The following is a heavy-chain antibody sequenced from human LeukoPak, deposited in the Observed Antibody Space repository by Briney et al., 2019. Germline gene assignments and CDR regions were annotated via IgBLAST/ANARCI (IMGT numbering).Heavy chain of an antibody. J-gene: IGHJ4*02. CDR3: AKDHSSGWPILADFDL. CDR1: GFSFNIFA. V-gene: IGHV3-23*01. D-gene: IGHD6-19*01. CDR2: INGGGGSP. Sequence: GGALRLSCAAPGFSFNIFAMTWVRQAPGKGLEWVSAINGGGGSPYYAVSVKGRFTISRDNSKNTLYLQMDNLRAEDTAVYYCAKDHSSGWPILADFDLWGQGTLVTVSS.